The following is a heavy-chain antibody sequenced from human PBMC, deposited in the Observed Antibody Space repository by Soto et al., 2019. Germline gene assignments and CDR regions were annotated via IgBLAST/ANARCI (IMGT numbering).Heavy chain of an antibody. D-gene: IGHD6-13*01. CDR1: GFTFSSYD. Sequence: GGSLRLSCAAPGFTFSSYDMDWVRQATGKGLEWVSAIGTAGDTYYPGSVKGRFTISRENAKNSLYLQMNSLRAGDTAVYYCARALGIAAAGKGAFDIWGQGTMVTVSS. CDR3: ARALGIAAAGKGAFDI. V-gene: IGHV3-13*01. J-gene: IGHJ3*02. CDR2: IGTAGDT.